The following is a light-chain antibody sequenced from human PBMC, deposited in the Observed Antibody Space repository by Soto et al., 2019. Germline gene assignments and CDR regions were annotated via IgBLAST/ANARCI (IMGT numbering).Light chain of an antibody. CDR3: CSSAPESTYV. Sequence: QSVLAQPASVSGSPGQSITISCTGTSSDVGAYNSVSWYQQHPHRAPQVIIYKGTQRPSGVSNRFSGPTSGNAASLTISALQTDDEADYFCCSSAPESTYVCGTGTKVTV. CDR2: KGT. V-gene: IGLV2-23*01. CDR1: SSDVGAYNS. J-gene: IGLJ1*01.